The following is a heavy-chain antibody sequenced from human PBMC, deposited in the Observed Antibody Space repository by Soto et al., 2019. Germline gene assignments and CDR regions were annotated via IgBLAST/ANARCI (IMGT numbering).Heavy chain of an antibody. V-gene: IGHV3-23*01. CDR1: GFTVSSYG. D-gene: IGHD6-13*01. J-gene: IGHJ4*02. CDR2: ISGSGGST. CDR3: AKDEQLSFYWDY. Sequence: PGGSLRLSCAASGFTVSSYGMSWVRQAPGKGLEWVSAISGSGGSTYYADSVKGRFTISRDNSKNTLYLQMNSLRAEDTAVYYCAKDEQLSFYWDYWGQGTLVTVSS.